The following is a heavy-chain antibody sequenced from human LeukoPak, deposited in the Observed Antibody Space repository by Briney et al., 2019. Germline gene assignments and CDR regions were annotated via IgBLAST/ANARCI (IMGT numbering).Heavy chain of an antibody. V-gene: IGHV3-30-3*01. J-gene: IGHJ5*02. D-gene: IGHD2-2*02. Sequence: GGSLRLSCAASGFTFSSYAMHWVRQAPGKGLEWVAVISYDGSNKYYADSVKGRFTISRDNSKNTLYLQMNSLRAEDTAVYYCAKARGEVVPAAIPFDPWGQGTLVTVSS. CDR2: ISYDGSNK. CDR3: AKARGEVVPAAIPFDP. CDR1: GFTFSSYA.